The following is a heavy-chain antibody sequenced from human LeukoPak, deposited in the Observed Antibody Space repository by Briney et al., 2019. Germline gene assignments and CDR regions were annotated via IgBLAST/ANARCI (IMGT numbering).Heavy chain of an antibody. J-gene: IGHJ4*02. CDR2: IYYSGST. V-gene: IGHV4-59*06. CDR3: AISDGYCSSTTCYNPFDY. D-gene: IGHD2-2*02. CDR1: GGSISSYY. Sequence: SETLSLTCTVSGGSISSYYWSWIRQPPGKGLEWIGYIYYSGSTLYNPSLQSRASISVDTSKNQFSLRLNSVTAADTAVYYCAISDGYCSSTTCYNPFDYWGQGTLVTVSS.